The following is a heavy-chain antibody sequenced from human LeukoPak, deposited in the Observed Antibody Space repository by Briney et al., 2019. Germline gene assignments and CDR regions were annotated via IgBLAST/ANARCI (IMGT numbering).Heavy chain of an antibody. V-gene: IGHV3-23*01. Sequence: GGSLRLSCAASGFTFSSYAMSWARQAPGKGLEWVSAISGSGGSTYYADSVKGRFTISRDNSKNTLYLQMNSLRAEDTAVYYCAKGPAAAGTPYFDYWGQGTLVTVSS. D-gene: IGHD6-13*01. CDR2: ISGSGGST. CDR1: GFTFSSYA. J-gene: IGHJ4*02. CDR3: AKGPAAAGTPYFDY.